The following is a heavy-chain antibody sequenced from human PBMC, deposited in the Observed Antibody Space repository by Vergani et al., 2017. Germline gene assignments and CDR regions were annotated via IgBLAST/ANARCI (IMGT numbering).Heavy chain of an antibody. CDR2: IRSKNDGGTA. V-gene: IGHV3-15*01. Sequence: EVQVVESGGGLIKPGGSLRLSCVVSGITFKNAWINWARQAPGKGLEWIGRIRSKNDGGTADYDELLNGRFTISRDDSKDSAFLLLNNLKTEDTAVYFCDTDYHDYWGQGTLVTVSS. CDR1: GITFKNAW. J-gene: IGHJ4*02. D-gene: IGHD2-8*02. CDR3: DTDYHDY.